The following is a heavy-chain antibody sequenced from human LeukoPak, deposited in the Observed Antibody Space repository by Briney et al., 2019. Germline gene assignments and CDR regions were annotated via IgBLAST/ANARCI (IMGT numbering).Heavy chain of an antibody. CDR2: IYSGGST. Sequence: PGGSLRLSCAASGFTVSSNYMNWVRQAPGKGLEWVSVIYSGGSTYYADSVKGRFTISRDNSKNTLYLQMNSLRAEDTAVYYCARGGIAVAGPYYFDYWGQGTLVTVSS. J-gene: IGHJ4*02. D-gene: IGHD6-19*01. CDR1: GFTVSSNY. CDR3: ARGGIAVAGPYYFDY. V-gene: IGHV3-66*01.